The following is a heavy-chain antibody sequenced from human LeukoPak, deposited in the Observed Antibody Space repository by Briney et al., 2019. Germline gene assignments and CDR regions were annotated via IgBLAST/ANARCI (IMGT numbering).Heavy chain of an antibody. D-gene: IGHD1-26*01. Sequence: PSETLSLTCTVSGDSIGSSSHYWGRIRQPPGKGLEWIGTIYYSGGTYYNPSLKSRVTMSVDASKNQFSLKLTSVTAADTSIYYCAREYSGSYDYWGQGTLVTISS. CDR2: IYYSGGT. CDR3: AREYSGSYDY. V-gene: IGHV4-39*02. CDR1: GDSIGSSSHY. J-gene: IGHJ4*02.